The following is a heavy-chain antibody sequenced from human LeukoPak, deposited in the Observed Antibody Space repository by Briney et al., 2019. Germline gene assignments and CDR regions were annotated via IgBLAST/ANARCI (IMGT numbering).Heavy chain of an antibody. CDR1: GYTFTSYG. J-gene: IGHJ3*02. CDR2: MNPNSGNT. D-gene: IGHD3-9*01. V-gene: IGHV1-8*02. CDR3: ATGRYGDDAFDI. Sequence: EASVKVSCKASGYTFTSYGISWVRQATGQGLEWMGWMNPNSGNTGYAQKFQGRVTMTRNTSISTAYMELSSLRSEDTAVYYCATGRYGDDAFDIWGQGTMVTVSS.